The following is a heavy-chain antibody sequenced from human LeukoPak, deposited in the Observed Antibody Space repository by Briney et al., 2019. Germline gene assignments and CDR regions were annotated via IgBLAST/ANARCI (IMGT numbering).Heavy chain of an antibody. J-gene: IGHJ4*02. CDR3: ASSGTYSNSSSPGTF. V-gene: IGHV5-10-1*01. Sequence: GESLKISCKASGYSFTTSWISWVRQMPGKGLEYMGRIDPSDSYTNYSPSFQGHVTVSADKSISTAYLQWSSLKASDTAMYYCASSGTYSNSSSPGTFWGQGTLVTVSS. D-gene: IGHD6-6*01. CDR2: IDPSDSYT. CDR1: GYSFTTSW.